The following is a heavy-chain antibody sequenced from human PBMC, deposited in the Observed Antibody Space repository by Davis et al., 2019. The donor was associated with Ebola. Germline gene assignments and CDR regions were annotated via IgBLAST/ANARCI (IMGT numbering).Heavy chain of an antibody. J-gene: IGHJ6*02. D-gene: IGHD6-6*01. CDR2: MNPNSGNT. V-gene: IGHV1-8*02. CDR3: ARGGIAAQTAHYYYGMDV. CDR1: GYTFTSYA. Sequence: AASVKVSCKASGYTFTSYAMHWVRQAPGQRLEWMGWMNPNSGNTGYAQKFQGRVTMTRNTSISTAYMELSSLRSEDTAVYYCARGGIAAQTAHYYYGMDVWGQGTTVTVSS.